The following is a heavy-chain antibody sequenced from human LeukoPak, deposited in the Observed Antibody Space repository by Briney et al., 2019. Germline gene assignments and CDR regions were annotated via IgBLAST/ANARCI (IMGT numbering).Heavy chain of an antibody. J-gene: IGHJ4*02. CDR3: ANWSDNRDY. CDR1: GGSFSSYY. CDR2: INHSGST. Sequence: SETLSLTCAVYGGSFSSYYWTWIRQPPGKGLEWLGEINHSGSTNYNPSLKSRVTISVDTSKNQSSLKLSSVTAADTAVYYCANWSDNRDYWGQGTLVTVSS. V-gene: IGHV4-34*01. D-gene: IGHD2/OR15-2a*01.